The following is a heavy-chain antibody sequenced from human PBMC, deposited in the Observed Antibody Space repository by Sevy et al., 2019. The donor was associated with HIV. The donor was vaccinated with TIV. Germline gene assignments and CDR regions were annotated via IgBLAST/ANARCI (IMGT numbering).Heavy chain of an antibody. CDR1: GGSVSSGSFY. V-gene: IGHV4-61*01. D-gene: IGHD3-22*01. J-gene: IGHJ4*02. Sequence: SETLSLTCTVSGGSVSSGSFYWSWIRQPPGKGLEWIGYIFYSGSTNYNPSLTSRVTISVDTSKNQFSLKLGSVTAADTAVYYCAVSYYYDRSGYYSFDYWGQGTLVTVSS. CDR2: IFYSGST. CDR3: AVSYYYDRSGYYSFDY.